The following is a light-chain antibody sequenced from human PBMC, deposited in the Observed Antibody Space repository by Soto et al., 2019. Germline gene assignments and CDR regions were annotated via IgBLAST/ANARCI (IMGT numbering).Light chain of an antibody. J-gene: IGKJ5*01. CDR3: QQYTGPPTT. CDR1: QSVGRS. Sequence: IVMTQSPATLSVSPGARAPLSCRARQSVGRSLAWYQQKPGQAPRLLIYGTSARATGIPATFSGSGSGTDFTLTISSLEPEDSAVYFCQQYTGPPTTFGQGTRLENK. V-gene: IGKV3-15*01. CDR2: GTS.